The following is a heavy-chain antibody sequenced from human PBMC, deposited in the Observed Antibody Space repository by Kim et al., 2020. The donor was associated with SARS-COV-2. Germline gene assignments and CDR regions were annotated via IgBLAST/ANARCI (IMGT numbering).Heavy chain of an antibody. V-gene: IGHV3-23*02. CDR1: GFTFGTYA. D-gene: IGHD4-17*01. J-gene: IGHJ6*01. Sequence: GGSLRLSCAASGFTFGTYAMNWVRQAPGKGLEWVAAISGSGGSTYYGDSVKGRFIIFRDNSKNTLSLQMNSLRAEDTAVYYCAKVRRETTVTTRDYYYA. CDR3: AKVRRETTVTTRDYYYA. CDR2: ISGSGGST.